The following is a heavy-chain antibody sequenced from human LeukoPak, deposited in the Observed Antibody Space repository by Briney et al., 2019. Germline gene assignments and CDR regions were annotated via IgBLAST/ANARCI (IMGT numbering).Heavy chain of an antibody. V-gene: IGHV1-2*06. J-gene: IGHJ5*02. CDR3: ARDLRRDKWMDP. CDR1: EYTFTVYF. CDR2: INPKNGVT. Sequence: ASVKLSYTASEYTFTVYFVNWVRQSPGQGLEWMGRINPKNGVTDFAQKLQGRVTLTRDTSKNTAYIQLNGLKSDDTAIYYCARDLRRDKWMDPWGQGNLVTVSS.